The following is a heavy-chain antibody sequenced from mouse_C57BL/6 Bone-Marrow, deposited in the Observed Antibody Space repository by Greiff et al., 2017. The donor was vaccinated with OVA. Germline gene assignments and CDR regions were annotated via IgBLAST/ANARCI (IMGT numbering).Heavy chain of an antibody. CDR2: ISNLAYSI. Sequence: VQVVESGGGLVQPGGSLKLSCAASGFTFSDYGMAWVRQAPRKGPEWVAFISNLAYSIYYADTVTGRFTISRENAKNTLYLEMSSLRSEDTAMYYCARGDGLAYWGQGTLVTVSA. CDR3: ARGDGLAY. D-gene: IGHD2-3*01. V-gene: IGHV5-15*01. J-gene: IGHJ3*01. CDR1: GFTFSDYG.